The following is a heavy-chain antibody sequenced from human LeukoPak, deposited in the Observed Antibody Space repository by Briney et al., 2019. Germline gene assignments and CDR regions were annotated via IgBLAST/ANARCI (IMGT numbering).Heavy chain of an antibody. Sequence: GGSLRLSCADSGFTFDDYAMHWVRQAPGKGLEWVSGISWNSGSIGYADSVKGRFTISRDNAKNSLYLQMNSLRAEDTALYYCAKDRLPGPSSSWYDYWGQGTLVTVSS. CDR1: GFTFDDYA. D-gene: IGHD6-13*01. CDR2: ISWNSGSI. V-gene: IGHV3-9*01. J-gene: IGHJ4*02. CDR3: AKDRLPGPSSSWYDY.